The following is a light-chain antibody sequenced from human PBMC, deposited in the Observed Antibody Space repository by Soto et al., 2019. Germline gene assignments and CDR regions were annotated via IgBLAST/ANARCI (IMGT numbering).Light chain of an antibody. CDR2: RTS. J-gene: IGKJ1*01. CDR1: QSISSN. Sequence: IGMKNSAATLSVAPGERSTLYFRASQSISSNLAWYQQKPGQAPRLLMFRTSSRATGFPARFSGSVSGTEFNLTISSLQADDFATYYCQQYNCYPWTFGQGTKVDI. CDR3: QQYNCYPWT. V-gene: IGKV3-15*01.